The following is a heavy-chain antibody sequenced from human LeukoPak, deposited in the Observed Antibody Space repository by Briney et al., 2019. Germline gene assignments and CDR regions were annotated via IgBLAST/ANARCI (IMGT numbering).Heavy chain of an antibody. CDR1: GYNFDKFG. Sequence: RASVKVSCKASGYNFDKFGIAWVRQAPGQGLEWMGWINTHNGNVKYAQQYQGRVTMTTDTSTSTVYMELRGLRSDDTAVYFCARDTPQHLKRYDYWGQGTQVTVSS. CDR3: ARDTPQHLKRYDY. J-gene: IGHJ4*02. V-gene: IGHV1-18*01. CDR2: INTHNGNV. D-gene: IGHD6-13*01.